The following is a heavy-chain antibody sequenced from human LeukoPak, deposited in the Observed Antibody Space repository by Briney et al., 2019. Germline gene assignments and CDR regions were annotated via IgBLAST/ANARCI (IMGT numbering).Heavy chain of an antibody. CDR1: GGSISSSSYY. D-gene: IGHD3-10*01. V-gene: IGHV4-39*07. CDR3: ARAGLLWFGELTLDY. Sequence: SETLSLTCTVSGGSISSSSYYWGWIRQPPGKGLEWIGSIYYSGSTYYNPSLKSRVTISVDTSKNQFSLKLSSVTAADTAVYYCARAGLLWFGELTLDYWGQGTLATVSS. J-gene: IGHJ4*02. CDR2: IYYSGST.